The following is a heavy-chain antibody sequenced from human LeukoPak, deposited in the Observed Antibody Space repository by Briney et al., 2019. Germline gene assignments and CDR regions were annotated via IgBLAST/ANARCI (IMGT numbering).Heavy chain of an antibody. V-gene: IGHV1-18*01. CDR1: GYTFTSYG. CDR2: ISAYNGNT. J-gene: IGHJ2*01. Sequence: ASVKVSCKASGYTFTSYGISWVRQAPGQGLGWMGWISAYNGNTNYAQKLQGRVTMTTDTSTSTAYMELRSLRSDDTAVYYCASSVVVVPAATPLWYFDLWGRGTLVTVSS. CDR3: ASSVVVVPAATPLWYFDL. D-gene: IGHD2-2*01.